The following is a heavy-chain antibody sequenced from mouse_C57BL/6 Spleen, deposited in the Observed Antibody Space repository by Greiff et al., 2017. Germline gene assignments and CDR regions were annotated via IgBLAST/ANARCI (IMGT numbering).Heavy chain of an antibody. D-gene: IGHD1-1*01. V-gene: IGHV1-42*01. CDR2: INPSTGGT. CDR3: ARAYYYGSRGYCDV. J-gene: IGHJ1*03. CDR1: GYSFTGYY. Sequence: VQLKESGPELVKPGASVKISCKASGYSFTGYYLNWVKQSPEKSLEWIGEINPSTGGTTYNQKFKAKATLTVDKSSSTAYMQLKSLTSEDSAVYYCARAYYYGSRGYCDVWGTGTTVTVSS.